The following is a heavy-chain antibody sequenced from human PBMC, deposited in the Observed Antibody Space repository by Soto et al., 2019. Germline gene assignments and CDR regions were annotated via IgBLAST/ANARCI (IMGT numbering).Heavy chain of an antibody. CDR1: GFTFSSYD. CDR3: ANYYYGMDV. J-gene: IGHJ6*02. Sequence: QVQLVESGGGVVQPGRSLRLSCAASGFTFSSYDMHWVRQAPGKGLEWVAVISYDGSNKYYADSVKGRFTISRDNSKNTLYLQMNSLRAEDTAVYYCANYYYGMDVWGQGTTVTVSS. CDR2: ISYDGSNK. V-gene: IGHV3-30-3*01.